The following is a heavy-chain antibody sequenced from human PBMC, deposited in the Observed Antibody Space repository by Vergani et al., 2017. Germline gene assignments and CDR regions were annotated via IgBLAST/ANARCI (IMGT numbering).Heavy chain of an antibody. V-gene: IGHV3-30*03. D-gene: IGHD1-1*01. CDR2: ISYDGTQK. Sequence: QVHLVESGGGVVQPGRSLRLSCVVSGFTSRYYGMHWVRQAPGKGLEWVAVISYDGTQKYYADSVKGRFTISRDNSKGTLYLQMNSLRTEYTAVYYCATKSCGTPGCQIGYFREWGQGTLVTVSS. CDR1: GFTSRYYG. J-gene: IGHJ1*01. CDR3: ATKSCGTPGCQIGYFRE.